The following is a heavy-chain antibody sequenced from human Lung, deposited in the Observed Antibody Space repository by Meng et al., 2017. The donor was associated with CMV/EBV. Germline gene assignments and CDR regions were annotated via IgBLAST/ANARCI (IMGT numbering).Heavy chain of an antibody. CDR1: GDSVSGDSAD. CDR3: ARDSDYSLDY. CDR2: TYYRCKWYY. Sequence: IPGDSVSGDSADWNWLRQSPLRGLEWLGRTYYRCKWYYDYAASVKSRITITPDTSKNQFSLHLNSVTPEDTAVYYCARDSDYSLDYWGLGTLVTVSS. J-gene: IGHJ4*02. D-gene: IGHD4-17*01. V-gene: IGHV6-1*01.